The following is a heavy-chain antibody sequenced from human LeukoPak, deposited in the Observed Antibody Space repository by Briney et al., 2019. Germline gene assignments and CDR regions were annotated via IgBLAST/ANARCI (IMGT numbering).Heavy chain of an antibody. V-gene: IGHV1-69*01. CDR2: IVPQFGTS. CDR3: ARDDCTDGSCYTDY. D-gene: IGHD3-22*01. Sequence: SVKVSRKASGGTVTDYGISWVRQAPRQGLEWMGGIVPQFGTSHYAQKFQGRLTITADEATNTLYMELSSLRLEDTGVYYCARDDCTDGSCYTDYWGQGTLVTVSS. CDR1: GGTVTDYG. J-gene: IGHJ4*02.